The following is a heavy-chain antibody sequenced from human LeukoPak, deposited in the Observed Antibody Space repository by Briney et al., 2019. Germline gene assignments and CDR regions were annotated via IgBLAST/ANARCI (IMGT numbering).Heavy chain of an antibody. V-gene: IGHV3-11*04. CDR3: ARDLRYYDFWSGYYRSRDAFDI. Sequence: GGSLRLSRAASGFTFSDYYMSWIRQAPGEGLEWVSYISSSGSTIYYADSVKGRFTISRDNAKNSLYLQMNSLRAEDTAVYYCARDLRYYDFWSGYYRSRDAFDIWGQGTMVTVSS. J-gene: IGHJ3*02. CDR1: GFTFSDYY. CDR2: ISSSGSTI. D-gene: IGHD3-3*01.